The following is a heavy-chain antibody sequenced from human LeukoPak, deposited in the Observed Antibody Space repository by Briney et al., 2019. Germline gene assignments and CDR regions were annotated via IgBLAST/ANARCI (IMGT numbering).Heavy chain of an antibody. J-gene: IGHJ4*02. V-gene: IGHV3-21*01. CDR3: ARARGYSYGYIDY. D-gene: IGHD5-18*01. CDR2: ISSSSSYI. CDR1: GFTFSSYS. Sequence: GGSLRLSCAASGFTFSSYSMNWVRQAPGKGLEWVSSISSSSSYIYYADSVKGRFTISRDNAKNTLYLQMNSLRAEDTAVYYCARARGYSYGYIDYWGQGTLVTVSS.